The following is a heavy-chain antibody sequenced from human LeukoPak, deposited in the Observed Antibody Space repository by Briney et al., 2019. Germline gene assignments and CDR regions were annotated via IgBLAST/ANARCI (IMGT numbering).Heavy chain of an antibody. J-gene: IGHJ6*04. Sequence: SVKVSCKASGGTFSSYAISWVRQAPGQGLEWMGGIIPIFGTANYAQKFQGRVTITADKSTSTAYMELSSLRSEDTAVYYCAIVVPAAWRDYYYGMDVWGKGTTVTVSS. D-gene: IGHD2-2*01. CDR1: GGTFSSYA. V-gene: IGHV1-69*06. CDR2: IIPIFGTA. CDR3: AIVVPAAWRDYYYGMDV.